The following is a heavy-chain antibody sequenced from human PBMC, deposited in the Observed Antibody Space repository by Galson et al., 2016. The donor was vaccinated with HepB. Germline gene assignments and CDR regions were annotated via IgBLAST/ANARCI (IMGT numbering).Heavy chain of an antibody. J-gene: IGHJ4*02. D-gene: IGHD2-21*02. CDR2: ISSFNAHT. V-gene: IGHV1-18*01. CDR1: GYTFISYG. CDR3: ARVDNPLVVVPATTLYYFDY. Sequence: SVKVSCKASGYTFISYGITWVRQAPGQGLEWLGWISSFNAHTNYAQKVQDRITLTRDTFTGTSYMELRSLRSDDTAVYFCARVDNPLVVVPATTLYYFDYWGQGTLVTVSS.